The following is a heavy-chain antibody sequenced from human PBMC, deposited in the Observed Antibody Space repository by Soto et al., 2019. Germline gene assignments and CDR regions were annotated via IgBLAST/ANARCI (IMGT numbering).Heavy chain of an antibody. J-gene: IGHJ5*02. CDR1: GFTVSRRY. CDR3: AREVGHGWFDP. Sequence: PGVSLRLACAASGFTVSRRYMNCVRQAPGKGLEWVSVIYSGGSTYYADSVKGRFTISRHNSKNTLYLQMNSLRAEDTAVYYCAREVGHGWFDPWGQGTLVTVSS. V-gene: IGHV3-53*04. CDR2: IYSGGST.